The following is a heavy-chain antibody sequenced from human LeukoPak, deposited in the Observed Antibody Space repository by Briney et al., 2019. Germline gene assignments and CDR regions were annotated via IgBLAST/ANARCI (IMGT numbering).Heavy chain of an antibody. CDR1: GGSISSYY. CDR3: ARDLSAVAGVNDPFDI. Sequence: SETLSLTCTVSGGSISSYYWSWIRQPAGKGLEWIGRIYISGTTNYNPSLKSRVTMSVDTSKNQFSLKLSSVTAADTAVYYCARDLSAVAGVNDPFDIWGQGTMVTVSS. D-gene: IGHD6-13*01. V-gene: IGHV4-4*07. J-gene: IGHJ3*02. CDR2: IYISGTT.